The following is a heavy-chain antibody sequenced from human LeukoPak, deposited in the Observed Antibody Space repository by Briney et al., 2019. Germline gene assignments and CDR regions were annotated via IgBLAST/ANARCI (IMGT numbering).Heavy chain of an antibody. Sequence: GGSLRLSCAASGFTFNSYGMHWVRQAPGKGLEWVAFIRYDGSNKYYADSVKGRFTISRDNSKNTLYLQMNSLRAEDTAVYYCAKPYNGDYPEVGYWGQGTLVTVSS. CDR1: GFTFNSYG. J-gene: IGHJ4*02. V-gene: IGHV3-30*02. CDR2: IRYDGSNK. CDR3: AKPYNGDYPEVGY. D-gene: IGHD4-17*01.